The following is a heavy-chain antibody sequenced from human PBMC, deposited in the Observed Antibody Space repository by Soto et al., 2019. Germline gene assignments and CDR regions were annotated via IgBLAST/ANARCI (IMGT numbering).Heavy chain of an antibody. Sequence: QVQLVQSGAEVKKPGASVKVSCKASGYTFTSYYMHWVRQAPGQGLEWMGIINPSGGSTSYAQKFQGRVTMTRDTSTSTVDMELSSLRSEDTAVYYCAREVGLLFSDGYTEWFDPWGQGTLVTVFS. D-gene: IGHD2-21*01. CDR2: INPSGGST. CDR1: GYTFTSYY. CDR3: AREVGLLFSDGYTEWFDP. J-gene: IGHJ5*02. V-gene: IGHV1-46*01.